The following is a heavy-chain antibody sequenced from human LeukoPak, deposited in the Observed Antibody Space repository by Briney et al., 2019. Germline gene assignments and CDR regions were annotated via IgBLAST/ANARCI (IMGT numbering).Heavy chain of an antibody. Sequence: GGSLRLSCAASGFTFSSYGMHWVRRAPGKGLEWVAFIRYDGSNKYYADSVKGRFTFSRDNAKNSLYLQMNSLRAEDTAVYYCARDPSDSSGYYKKKWTKTFDYWGQGTLVTVSS. J-gene: IGHJ4*02. D-gene: IGHD3-22*01. CDR3: ARDPSDSSGYYKKKWTKTFDY. V-gene: IGHV3-30*02. CDR2: IRYDGSNK. CDR1: GFTFSSYG.